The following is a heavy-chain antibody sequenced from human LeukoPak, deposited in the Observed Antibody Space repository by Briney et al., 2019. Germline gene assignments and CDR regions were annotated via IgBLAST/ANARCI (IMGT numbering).Heavy chain of an antibody. CDR2: ISGDGGST. Sequence: GGSLRISCAASGFTFDDYAMHWVRQAPGKGLEWVSPISGDGGSTYYADSVKGRFTISRDNSKNSLYLQMNSLRTEDTALYYCAAYCSGGSCSDYWGQGTLVTVSS. CDR3: AAYCSGGSCSDY. CDR1: GFTFDDYA. J-gene: IGHJ4*02. V-gene: IGHV3-43*02. D-gene: IGHD2-15*01.